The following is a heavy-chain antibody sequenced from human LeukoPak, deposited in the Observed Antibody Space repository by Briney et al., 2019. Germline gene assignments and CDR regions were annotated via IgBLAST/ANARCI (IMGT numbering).Heavy chain of an antibody. CDR3: AKDNDGYNGGFDY. Sequence: GRSLRLSCAASGFTFDDYVMHWVRQAPGKGLEWVSGISWNSGSIGYADSVKGRFTISRDNAKNSLYLQMSSLRVEDTALYYCAKDNDGYNGGFDYWGQGTLVTVSS. J-gene: IGHJ4*02. CDR1: GFTFDDYV. CDR2: ISWNSGSI. D-gene: IGHD5-24*01. V-gene: IGHV3-9*01.